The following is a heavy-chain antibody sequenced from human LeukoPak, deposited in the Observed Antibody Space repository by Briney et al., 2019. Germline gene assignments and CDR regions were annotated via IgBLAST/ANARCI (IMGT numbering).Heavy chain of an antibody. CDR2: IYYSGST. D-gene: IGHD1-14*01. J-gene: IGHJ4*02. Sequence: PSETLSLTCTVSGGSISSGGYYWGWIRQPPGKGLEWIGSIYYSGSTYYNPSLKSRVTISVDTSKNQFSLKLTSVTAADTAVYYCARGGEPLAQTYYFDYWGQGTLVTVSS. CDR3: ARGGEPLAQTYYFDY. CDR1: GGSISSGGYY. V-gene: IGHV4-39*07.